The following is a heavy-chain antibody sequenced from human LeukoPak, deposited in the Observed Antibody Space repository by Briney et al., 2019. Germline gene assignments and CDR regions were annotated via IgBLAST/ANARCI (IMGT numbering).Heavy chain of an antibody. J-gene: IGHJ6*02. D-gene: IGHD3/OR15-3a*01. CDR3: AGLRTGLGPRNEHYYYGMDV. Sequence: GESLKISCEGSGYNFITYWIGWVRQMPGKGLECMGIIYPGDSNIRYSPSFQGQVTISADKSINTAYLQWSSLKASDTAIYFCAGLRTGLGPRNEHYYYGMDVWGQGTTVTVSS. CDR2: IYPGDSNI. V-gene: IGHV5-51*01. CDR1: GYNFITYW.